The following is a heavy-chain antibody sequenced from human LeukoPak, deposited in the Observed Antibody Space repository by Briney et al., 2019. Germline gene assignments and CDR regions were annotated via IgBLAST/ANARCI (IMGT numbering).Heavy chain of an antibody. D-gene: IGHD6-6*01. CDR3: ARQLDSSSSGWFDP. CDR2: IYTSGST. V-gene: IGHV4-4*09. CDR1: GGSFSGYY. Sequence: PSETLSLTCAVYGGSFSGYYWSWIRQPPGKGLEWIGYIYTSGSTNYNPSLKSRVTISVDTSKNQFSLKLSSVTAADTAVYYCARQLDSSSSGWFDPWGQGTLVTVSS. J-gene: IGHJ5*02.